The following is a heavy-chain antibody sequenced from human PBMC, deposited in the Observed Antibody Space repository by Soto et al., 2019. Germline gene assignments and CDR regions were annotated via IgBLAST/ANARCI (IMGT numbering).Heavy chain of an antibody. D-gene: IGHD3-10*01. CDR2: INAGNGNT. J-gene: IGHJ4*02. CDR3: ARTFRYYYGSGSSTSFDY. Sequence: GASVKVSCKASGYTFTSYAMHWVRQAPGQRLEWMGWINAGNGNTKYSQKFQGRVTITRDTSASTAYMELSSLRSEDTAVYYCARTFRYYYGSGSSTSFDYWGQGTLVTVSS. CDR1: GYTFTSYA. V-gene: IGHV1-3*01.